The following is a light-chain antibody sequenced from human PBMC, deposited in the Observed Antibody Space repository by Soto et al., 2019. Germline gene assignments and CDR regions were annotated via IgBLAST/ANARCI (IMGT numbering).Light chain of an antibody. Sequence: DIQMTQSPSTLSVSGGDRVTITCLSSESIITWLAWYQQRSGKAPRLMIYKASSLESGVPSRFSGSGSGTEFTLTISSLQPDDFATYYCQQYSTYTPRTFGQGTKVDI. V-gene: IGKV1-5*03. CDR1: ESIITW. CDR2: KAS. J-gene: IGKJ1*01. CDR3: QQYSTYTPRT.